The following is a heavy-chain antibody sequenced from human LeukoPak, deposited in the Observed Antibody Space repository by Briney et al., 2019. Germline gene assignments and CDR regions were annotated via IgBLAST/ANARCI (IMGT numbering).Heavy chain of an antibody. CDR3: TRAPPGMTMMTDY. CDR1: GYTFTNDA. D-gene: IGHD3-22*01. J-gene: IGHJ4*02. CDR2: MTPDNGNT. V-gene: IGHV1-8*01. Sequence: ASVKVSCRASGYTFTNDAIIWVRQATGQGLEWMGWMTPDNGNTDHAQKFQDRVTMTRDTSISTAYMELSSLTSDDTAVYYCTRAPPGMTMMTDYWGQGTLVTVSS.